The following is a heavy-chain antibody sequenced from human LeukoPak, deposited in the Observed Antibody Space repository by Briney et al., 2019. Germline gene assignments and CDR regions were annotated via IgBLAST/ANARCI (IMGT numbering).Heavy chain of an antibody. V-gene: IGHV3-49*03. CDR2: IRSKAYGGTT. Sequence: GGSLRLSCTASGFTFGDYAMSWFRQAPGKGLEWVGFIRSKAYGGTTEYAASVKGRFTISRDDSKIIAYLQMNSLKTEDTAVYYCTRGLAQLELDGFDYWGQGTLVTVSS. CDR1: GFTFGDYA. D-gene: IGHD1-1*01. J-gene: IGHJ4*02. CDR3: TRGLAQLELDGFDY.